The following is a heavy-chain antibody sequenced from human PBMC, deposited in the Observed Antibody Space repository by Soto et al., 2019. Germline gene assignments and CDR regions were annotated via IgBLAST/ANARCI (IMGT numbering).Heavy chain of an antibody. D-gene: IGHD3-22*01. CDR1: GYTFTSYG. Sequence: QVQLVQSGAEVKKPGASVKVSCKASGYTFTSYGISWVRQAPGQGLEWVGWISAYNGNTNYAQKLQGRVTMTTDTSTSTAYMELRSLRSDDTAVYYCARRSRHYYDSSGHPSGYWGQGTLVTVSS. CDR3: ARRSRHYYDSSGHPSGY. J-gene: IGHJ4*02. CDR2: ISAYNGNT. V-gene: IGHV1-18*04.